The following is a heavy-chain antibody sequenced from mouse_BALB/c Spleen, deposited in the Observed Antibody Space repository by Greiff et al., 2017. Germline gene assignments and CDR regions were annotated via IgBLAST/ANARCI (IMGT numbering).Heavy chain of an antibody. CDR1: GYTFTDYN. CDR2: IYPYNGGT. CDR3: ARSAGYYYGSSYAMDY. D-gene: IGHD1-1*01. J-gene: IGHJ4*01. V-gene: IGHV1S29*02. Sequence: EVQLQQSGPELVKPGASVKISCKASGYTFTDYNMHWVKQSHGKSPEWIGYIYPYNGGTGYNQKFKSKATLTVDNSSSTAYMELRSLTSEDSAVYYCARSAGYYYGSSYAMDYWGQGTSVTVSS.